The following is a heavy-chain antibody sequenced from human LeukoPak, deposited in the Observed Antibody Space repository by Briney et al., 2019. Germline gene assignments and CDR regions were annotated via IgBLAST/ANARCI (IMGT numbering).Heavy chain of an antibody. Sequence: PGGSLRLSCAASGFTFNIHWMHWVRQAPGKGLVWVSRTNTDGSSTDYADSVKGRFTISRDNAKNSLYLQMNSLRAEDTAVYYCARDSVDYWGQGTLVTVSS. V-gene: IGHV3-74*01. J-gene: IGHJ4*02. CDR3: ARDSVDY. CDR2: TNTDGSST. CDR1: GFTFNIHW.